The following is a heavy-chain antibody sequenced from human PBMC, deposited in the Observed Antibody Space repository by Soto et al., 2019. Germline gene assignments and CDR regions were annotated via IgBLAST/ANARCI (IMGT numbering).Heavy chain of an antibody. CDR1: GGTFSSYA. D-gene: IGHD6-13*01. Sequence: QVQLVQSGAEVKQPGSSVKVSCKASGGTFSSYAISWVRHAPGQGLEWMGGLIPIFGTANYAQTFQGRVTITADESTSTAYMELSSLRSEDTAVYYCASYEGIAAAGDYYYYGMDVWGQGTTVTVSS. CDR3: ASYEGIAAAGDYYYYGMDV. CDR2: LIPIFGTA. V-gene: IGHV1-69*01. J-gene: IGHJ6*02.